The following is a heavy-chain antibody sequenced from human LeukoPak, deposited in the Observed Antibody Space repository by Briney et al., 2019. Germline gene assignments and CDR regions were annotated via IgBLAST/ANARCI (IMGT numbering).Heavy chain of an antibody. CDR3: AREPRRPYSGSYYYFDY. J-gene: IGHJ4*02. D-gene: IGHD1-26*01. CDR1: GGSFSGYY. V-gene: IGHV4-34*01. Sequence: PSETLSLTCAVYGGSFSGYYWSWIRQPPGKGLEWIGEINHSGSTNYNPSLKSRVTISVDTSKNQFSLKLSSVTAADTAVYYCAREPRRPYSGSYYYFDYWDQGTLVTVSS. CDR2: INHSGST.